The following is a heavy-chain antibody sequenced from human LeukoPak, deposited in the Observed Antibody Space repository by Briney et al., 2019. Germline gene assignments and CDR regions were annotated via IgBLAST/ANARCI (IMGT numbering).Heavy chain of an antibody. Sequence: SETLSLTCAVYGGSFSGYYWSWIRQPPGKGLEWIGEINHSGSTNYNPSLKSRVTISVDTSKNQFSLKLSSVTAADTAVYYCARGFTMVRGALEYWGQGTLVTVSS. CDR1: GGSFSGYY. D-gene: IGHD3-10*01. CDR2: INHSGST. CDR3: ARGFTMVRGALEY. J-gene: IGHJ4*02. V-gene: IGHV4-34*01.